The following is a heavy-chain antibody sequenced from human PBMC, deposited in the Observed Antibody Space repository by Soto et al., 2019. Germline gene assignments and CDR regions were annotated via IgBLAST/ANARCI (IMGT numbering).Heavy chain of an antibody. CDR1: GFTFDDYA. Sequence: QPGGSLRLSCAASGFTFDDYAMHWVRQVPGKGLEWVSGINWNSGSIGYADSVKGRFAISRDNAKNSLHLQMNSLRAEDTAFYYCVKDESINWYSGHFRHWGQGTLVTVS. CDR2: INWNSGSI. CDR3: VKDESINWYSGHFRH. J-gene: IGHJ1*01. D-gene: IGHD6-13*01. V-gene: IGHV3-9*01.